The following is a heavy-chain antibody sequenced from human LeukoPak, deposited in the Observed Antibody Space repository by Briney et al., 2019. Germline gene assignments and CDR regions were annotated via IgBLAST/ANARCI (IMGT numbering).Heavy chain of an antibody. CDR3: AKLSGIVVVVAATDY. Sequence: GGSLRLSCAASGFTFSSYAMSWVRQAPGKGLEWVSAISGSGGSTYYADSVKGRFTISRDNSKNTLYLQMNSLRAEDTAVYYCAKLSGIVVVVAATDYWGQGTQVTVSS. CDR2: ISGSGGST. J-gene: IGHJ4*02. CDR1: GFTFSSYA. D-gene: IGHD2-15*01. V-gene: IGHV3-23*01.